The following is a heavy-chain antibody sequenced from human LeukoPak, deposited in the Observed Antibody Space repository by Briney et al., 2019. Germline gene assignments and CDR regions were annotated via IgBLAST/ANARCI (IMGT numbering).Heavy chain of an antibody. D-gene: IGHD5/OR15-5a*01. J-gene: IGHJ4*02. CDR1: GFTFSSYS. CDR2: ISSSGSAI. Sequence: GGSLRLSCAASGFTFSSYSMNWVRQAPGKGLEWVSYISSSGSAIYYADSVKGRFTISRDNAKNSLYLQMNSLRDEDTAVYYCARDKGWDLYDVLNFDYWGQGTLVTVSS. V-gene: IGHV3-48*02. CDR3: ARDKGWDLYDVLNFDY.